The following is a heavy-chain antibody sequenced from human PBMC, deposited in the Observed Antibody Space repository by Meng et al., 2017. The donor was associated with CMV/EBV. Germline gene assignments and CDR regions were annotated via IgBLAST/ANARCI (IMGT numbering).Heavy chain of an antibody. J-gene: IGHJ5*02. Sequence: GESLKISCAASGFTVSSNYMSWVRQAPGKGLEWVSYISSAGNTIYYADSVKGRFTITRDNAKNSLFLQMNSLRAEDTAVYYCARGYYYVSSGYSNWFDPWGQGTLVTVSS. CDR3: ARGYYYVSSGYSNWFDP. CDR1: GFTVSSNY. D-gene: IGHD3-22*01. CDR2: ISSAGNTI. V-gene: IGHV3-11*04.